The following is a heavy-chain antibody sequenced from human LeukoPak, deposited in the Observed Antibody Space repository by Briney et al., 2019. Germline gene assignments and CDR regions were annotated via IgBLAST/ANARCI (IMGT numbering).Heavy chain of an antibody. V-gene: IGHV1-69*06. D-gene: IGHD3-9*01. CDR3: ASGWVLRYVRNYGMDV. Sequence: SVKVSCKASGGTFSSYAISWVRQAPGQGLEWMGGIIPIFGTANYAQKFRGRVTITADKSTSTAYMELSSLRSEDTAVYYCASGWVLRYVRNYGMDVWGKGTTVTVSS. CDR2: IIPIFGTA. J-gene: IGHJ6*04. CDR1: GGTFSSYA.